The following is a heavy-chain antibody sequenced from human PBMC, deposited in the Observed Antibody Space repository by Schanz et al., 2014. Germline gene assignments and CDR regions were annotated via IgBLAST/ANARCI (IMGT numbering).Heavy chain of an antibody. CDR1: GGTFSSYT. J-gene: IGHJ6*02. D-gene: IGHD5-18*01. V-gene: IGHV1-69*02. CDR3: ARGPSQGYSYGHNIGAYYYGMDV. Sequence: QVQLVQSGAEVKKPGSSVKVSCTASGGTFSSYTISWIRQAPGQGLEWMGRIIPVLAIADYPQKFQGRVTITADKSTSTASMELSSLRSEDTAVYYCARGPSQGYSYGHNIGAYYYGMDVWGQGTILTVSS. CDR2: IIPVLAIA.